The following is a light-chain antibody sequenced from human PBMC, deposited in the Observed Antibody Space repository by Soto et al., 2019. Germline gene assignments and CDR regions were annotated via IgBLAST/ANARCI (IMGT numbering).Light chain of an antibody. CDR3: QKYSSAPRT. J-gene: IGKJ1*01. Sequence: DIQMTQSPSSLSASVGDRVTITCRSSHCISNYLAWYQQKPGKVPKLLIYAASTLQSGVPSRFSGSGSGTDFTLTIRSLQPEDVSTYYCQKYSSAPRTFGQGSKVEIK. CDR2: AAS. CDR1: HCISNY. V-gene: IGKV1-27*01.